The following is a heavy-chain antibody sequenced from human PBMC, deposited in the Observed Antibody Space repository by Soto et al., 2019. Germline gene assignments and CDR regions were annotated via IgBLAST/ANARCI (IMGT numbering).Heavy chain of an antibody. D-gene: IGHD2-2*01. CDR2: VSYTGNT. CDR1: GGSIGSGGYW. Sequence: QVQLQESGPGLMQPSQTLSLTCTVSGGSIGSGGYWWSWIRQHTGRGLEWIGFVSYTGNTQYNPSLKSRVNISVDTSTKQFSLKLSSVTAADTAVYYCARGTLVWGQGTLVTVSS. V-gene: IGHV4-31*03. J-gene: IGHJ4*02. CDR3: ARGTLV.